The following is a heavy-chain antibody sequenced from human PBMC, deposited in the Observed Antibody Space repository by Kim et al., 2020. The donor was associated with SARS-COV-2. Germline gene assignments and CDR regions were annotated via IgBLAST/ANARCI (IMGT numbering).Heavy chain of an antibody. D-gene: IGHD2-2*01. CDR1: GGSISSGGYY. CDR3: ARSALEYCSSTSCYYFDY. V-gene: IGHV4-31*03. J-gene: IGHJ4*02. Sequence: SETLSLTCTVSGGSISSGGYYWSWIRQHPGKGLEWIGYIYYSGSTYYNPSLKSRVTISVDTSKNQFSLKLSSVTAADTAVYYCARSALEYCSSTSCYYFDYWGQGTLVTVSS. CDR2: IYYSGST.